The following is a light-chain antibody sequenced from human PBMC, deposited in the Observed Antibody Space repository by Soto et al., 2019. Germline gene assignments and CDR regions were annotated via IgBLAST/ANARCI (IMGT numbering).Light chain of an antibody. CDR3: QQYGSSPAT. J-gene: IGKJ5*01. V-gene: IGKV3-20*01. CDR2: GAS. Sequence: EIVLTKSPDTLSLSPGERATLSCRARQSVTNSYLAWYQQKFGQAPRLLIYGASTRATGIPDRFSGSGSGTDFTLTVSRLELEDVAVYYCQQYGSSPATLGQGTRLEIK. CDR1: QSVTNSY.